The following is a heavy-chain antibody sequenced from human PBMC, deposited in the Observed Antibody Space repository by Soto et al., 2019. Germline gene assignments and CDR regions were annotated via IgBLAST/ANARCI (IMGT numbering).Heavy chain of an antibody. CDR1: GFNFSTYA. D-gene: IGHD3-3*01. CDR2: ISGGGGRT. J-gene: IGHJ4*02. Sequence: EVQLLESGGGLVQPGGSLILSCAASGFNFSTYAMSWVRQAPGKGLEWVSVISGGGGRTNYAGSVKGRFTISRDNSKNTLYTQMNSLRAEDTAVYYCAKGLEVTIYGVVTICDYWRQGTLLTVSS. CDR3: AKGLEVTIYGVVTICDY. V-gene: IGHV3-23*01.